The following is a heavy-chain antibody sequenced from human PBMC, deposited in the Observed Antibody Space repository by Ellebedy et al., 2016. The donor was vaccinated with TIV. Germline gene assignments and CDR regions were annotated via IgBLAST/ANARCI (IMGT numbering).Heavy chain of an antibody. D-gene: IGHD2-15*01. CDR1: GGSISSGGYY. J-gene: IGHJ4*02. CDR2: INHSGST. V-gene: IGHV4-34*01. CDR3: ARGGSWGLAY. Sequence: SETLSLTXAVSGGSISSGGYYWSWIRQPPGKGLEWIGEINHSGSTNYNPSLKSRVTISVDTSKNQFSLKLSSVTAADTAVYYCARGGSWGLAYWGQGTLVTVSS.